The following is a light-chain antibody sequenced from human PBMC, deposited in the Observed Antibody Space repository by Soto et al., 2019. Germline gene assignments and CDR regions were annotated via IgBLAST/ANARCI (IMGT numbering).Light chain of an antibody. CDR1: QSVLYSSNNKNY. Sequence: DIVMTQSPDSLAVSLGERATINCKSSQSVLYSSNNKNYLAWYQQRPGQPPKLLIYWASTRESGVPDRFSGSGSGKDFPLTITRLQAEDVAVYYCQQYESTPPTFGQGTKLEIK. CDR2: WAS. CDR3: QQYESTPPT. J-gene: IGKJ2*01. V-gene: IGKV4-1*01.